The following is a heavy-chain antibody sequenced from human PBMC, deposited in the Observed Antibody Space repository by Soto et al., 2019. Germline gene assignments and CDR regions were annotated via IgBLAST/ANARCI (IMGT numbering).Heavy chain of an antibody. CDR1: GYTFTSYG. V-gene: IGHV1-18*01. CDR2: ISAYNGNT. Sequence: QVQLVQSGAEVKKPGASVKVSCKASGYTFTSYGISWVRQAPGQGLEWMGWISAYNGNTNYAQKLQGRVTMTADTSTSKAYMELSSQRSDGTAVYYCARAWPRLAIGGSSRFGPWGQGTLVTGSS. D-gene: IGHD3-16*02. CDR3: ARAWPRLAIGGSSRFGP. J-gene: IGHJ5*02.